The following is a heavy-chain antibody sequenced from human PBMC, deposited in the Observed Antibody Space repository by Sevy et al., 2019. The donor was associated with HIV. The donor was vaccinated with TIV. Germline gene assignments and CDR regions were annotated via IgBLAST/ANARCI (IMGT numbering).Heavy chain of an antibody. D-gene: IGHD2-21*02. V-gene: IGHV3-7*01. CDR2: IKQDGSEK. CDR1: GFTFSSYW. CDR3: ARDLSDWRDDAFDI. Sequence: GSLRLSCAASGFTFSSYWMSWVRQAPGKGLEWVANIKQDGSEKYYVDSVKGRFTISRDNAKNSLYLQMNSLRAEDTAVYYCARDLSDWRDDAFDIWGQGTMVTVSS. J-gene: IGHJ3*02.